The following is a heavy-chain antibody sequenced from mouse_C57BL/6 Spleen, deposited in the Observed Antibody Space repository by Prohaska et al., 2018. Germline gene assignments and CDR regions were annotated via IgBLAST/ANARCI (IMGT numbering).Heavy chain of an antibody. Sequence: GAELVKPGASVKLSCTASGFNIKDYYMHWVKQRTEQGLEWIGRIDPEDGETKYALKFQGKATITADTSSNTAYLQLSSLTSEDTAVYYCARMGNLAMDYWGQGTSVTGSS. CDR1: GFNIKDYY. CDR3: ARMGNLAMDY. D-gene: IGHD2-1*01. CDR2: IDPEDGET. V-gene: IGHV14-2*01. J-gene: IGHJ4*01.